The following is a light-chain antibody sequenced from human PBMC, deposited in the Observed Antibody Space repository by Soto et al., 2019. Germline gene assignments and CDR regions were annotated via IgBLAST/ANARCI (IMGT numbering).Light chain of an antibody. CDR1: RSDVGGYNY. CDR3: SSYTSSNTVV. J-gene: IGLJ2*01. Sequence: QSALTQPASVSGSPGQSITISCTGTRSDVGGYNYVSWYQQHPGKAPKLMIYEVSNRPSGVSNRFSASKSGNTASLTISGLQAEDEAYYYCSSYTSSNTVVFGGGTQLTVL. CDR2: EVS. V-gene: IGLV2-14*01.